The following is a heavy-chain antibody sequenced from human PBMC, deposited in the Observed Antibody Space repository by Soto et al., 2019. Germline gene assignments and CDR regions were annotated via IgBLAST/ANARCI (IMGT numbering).Heavy chain of an antibody. D-gene: IGHD6-19*01. CDR2: IYYSGST. CDR1: GVSISNYY. J-gene: IGHJ4*02. Sequence: QVQLQESGPGLVKPSETLSLTCTVSGVSISNYYCTWIRQPPGKGLEWIGYIYYSGSTNYNPSLSSRVTISVDTSKNQFPLKLSSVTAADTAVYYCARIKSDSNGWCEVDCWGQGTLVTVSS. V-gene: IGHV4-59*01. CDR3: ARIKSDSNGWCEVDC.